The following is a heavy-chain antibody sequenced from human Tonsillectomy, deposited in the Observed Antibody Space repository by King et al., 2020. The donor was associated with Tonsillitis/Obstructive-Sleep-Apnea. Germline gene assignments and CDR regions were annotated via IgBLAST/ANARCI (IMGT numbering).Heavy chain of an antibody. Sequence: VQLVESGGGVVQPGRSLRLSCAASGFTFRSYAMQWVRQAPGKGLEWVAVISYDGYNKYYSDSVKGRFTISRDSSKNTLYLQMSSLRAEDTAVYYCAREGGYCSGARCSACFDFWGQGTLVTVSS. CDR2: ISYDGYNK. CDR3: AREGGYCSGARCSACFDF. D-gene: IGHD2-2*01. J-gene: IGHJ4*02. CDR1: GFTFRSYA. V-gene: IGHV3-30*04.